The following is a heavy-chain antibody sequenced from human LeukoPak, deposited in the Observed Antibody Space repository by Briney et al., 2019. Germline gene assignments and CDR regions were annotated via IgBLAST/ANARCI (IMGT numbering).Heavy chain of an antibody. J-gene: IGHJ4*02. V-gene: IGHV3-64*01. CDR1: GFTFNNYA. D-gene: IGHD3-22*01. Sequence: GGSLRLSCAASGFTFNNYAMDWVRQAPGKGLEYVSAISSNGGSTYYTNSVKGRFTISRDNSKNTLYLQMGSLRAEDMAVYYCAGQYYYDVTLPFWGQGTLVTVSS. CDR2: ISSNGGST. CDR3: AGQYYYDVTLPF.